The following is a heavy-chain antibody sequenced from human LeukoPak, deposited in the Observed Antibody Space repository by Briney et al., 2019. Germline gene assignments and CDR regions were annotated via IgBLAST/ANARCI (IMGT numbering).Heavy chain of an antibody. CDR3: ARGSRFGVVERDAFDI. V-gene: IGHV4-59*01. J-gene: IGHJ3*02. Sequence: SETLSLTCTVSGDSISTYYWSWIRQPPGKGLEWIGYIYYRVTSDYNPSLKSRVTMSVDMSTRQISLKLSSATAADTAVYYCARGSRFGVVERDAFDIWGQGTMVTVSS. CDR1: GDSISTYY. CDR2: IYYRVTS. D-gene: IGHD3-3*01.